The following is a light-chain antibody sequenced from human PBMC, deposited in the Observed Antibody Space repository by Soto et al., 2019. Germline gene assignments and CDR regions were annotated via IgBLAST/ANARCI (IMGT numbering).Light chain of an antibody. CDR2: RDN. CDR1: GSNIGSNY. J-gene: IGLJ3*02. Sequence: QAVVSQPPSPSGTPGQTIIISCDGSGSNIGSNYVYWYQQLPGSAPKLLIHRDNQRPSGVPDRFSGSRSGTSASLAISGLRSEDEADYYCATWDDGLSGPVFGGGTKLTVL. CDR3: ATWDDGLSGPV. V-gene: IGLV1-47*01.